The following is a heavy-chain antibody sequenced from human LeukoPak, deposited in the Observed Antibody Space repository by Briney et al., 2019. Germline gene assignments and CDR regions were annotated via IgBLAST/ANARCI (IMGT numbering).Heavy chain of an antibody. V-gene: IGHV3-48*04. Sequence: PGGSLRLSCAASGFTFSSYSMNWVRQAPGKELEWVSYISSSSSTIYYADSVKGRFTISRDNAKNSLYLQMNSLRAEDTAVYYCARAYAPGDLGDWGQGTLVTVSS. CDR1: GFTFSSYS. J-gene: IGHJ4*02. D-gene: IGHD4-17*01. CDR3: ARAYAPGDLGD. CDR2: ISSSSSTI.